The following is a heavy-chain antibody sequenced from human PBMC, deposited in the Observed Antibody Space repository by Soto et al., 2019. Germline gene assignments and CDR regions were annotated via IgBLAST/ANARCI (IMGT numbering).Heavy chain of an antibody. CDR1: GFPXTSYA. V-gene: IGHV3-30*18. CDR3: AKAPTTKYYFDY. CDR2: ISYDGSDR. Sequence: SFAASGFPXTSYAMNLVRQAPGKGLEWVAAISYDGSDRYYADSVKGRFAISRDNSKNTLYLQMHSMRTEDKAVYYCAKAPTTKYYFDYWGQGILVTVSS. J-gene: IGHJ4*02. D-gene: IGHD1-1*01.